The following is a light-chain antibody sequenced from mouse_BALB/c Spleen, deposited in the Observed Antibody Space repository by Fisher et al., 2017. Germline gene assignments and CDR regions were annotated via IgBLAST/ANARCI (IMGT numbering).Light chain of an antibody. CDR3: HQWSSYRT. CDR1: SSVSY. J-gene: IGKJ1*01. V-gene: IGKV4-59*01. Sequence: IVMTQSTAIMSASPGEKVTMTCSASSSVSYMHWYQQKSGTSPKRWIYDTSKLASGVPARFSGSGSGTSYSLTISSVEAEDAADYYCHQWSSYRTFGGGTKLEIK. CDR2: DTS.